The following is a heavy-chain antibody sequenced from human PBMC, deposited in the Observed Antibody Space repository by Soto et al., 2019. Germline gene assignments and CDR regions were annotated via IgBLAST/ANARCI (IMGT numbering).Heavy chain of an antibody. Sequence: SETLSLTCTVSGGSISSGDYYWSWIRQPPGKGLELIGYIYYSDYAAYIACLMSRTRISADPSNNQFSLKLRAVAAAVNAVYLCGKMAVGVEPAPLDVWGPGTSVTVSS. D-gene: IGHD2-2*01. CDR3: GKMAVGVEPAPLDV. CDR2: IYYSDYA. J-gene: IGHJ6*02. V-gene: IGHV4-30-4*02. CDR1: GGSISSGDYY.